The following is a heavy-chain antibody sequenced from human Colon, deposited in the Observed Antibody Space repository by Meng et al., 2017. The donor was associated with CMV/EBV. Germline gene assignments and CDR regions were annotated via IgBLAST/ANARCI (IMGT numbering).Heavy chain of an antibody. CDR1: FISYG. D-gene: IGHD2-2*01. V-gene: IGHV1-18*01. Sequence: FISYGITGVRQAPGQGLEWMGWISAYSGNTNYAQNFQGRVTMTTDTSTSTAYMELRSLKSDDTAVYYCAREKVRSTSGGGYYYGMDVWGQGTTDTVSS. J-gene: IGHJ6*02. CDR3: AREKVRSTSGGGYYYGMDV. CDR2: ISAYSGNT.